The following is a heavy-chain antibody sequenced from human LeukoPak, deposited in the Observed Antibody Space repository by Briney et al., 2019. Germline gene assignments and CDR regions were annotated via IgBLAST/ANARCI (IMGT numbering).Heavy chain of an antibody. CDR3: AKERYSSRYFDI. CDR1: GCTFSTYA. Sequence: GGSLRLSCAASGCTFSTYAMSWVRQAPGKGLEWVSAISGSGGSTYYADSVKGHFTISRDNSKNTLYLQMNSLRAEDTAVYYCAKERYSSRYFDIWGQGTMVTVSS. J-gene: IGHJ3*02. V-gene: IGHV3-23*01. D-gene: IGHD6-19*01. CDR2: ISGSGGST.